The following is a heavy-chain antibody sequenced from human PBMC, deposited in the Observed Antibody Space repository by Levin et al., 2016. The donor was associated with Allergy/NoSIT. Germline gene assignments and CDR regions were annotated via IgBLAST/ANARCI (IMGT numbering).Heavy chain of an antibody. CDR3: ARDEYYYDSSGYHYSDY. Sequence: ASVKVSCKASGYTFTSYGISWVRQAPGQGLEWMGWISAYNGNTNYAQKLQGRVTMTTDTSTSTAYMELRSLRSDDTAVYYCARDEYYYDSSGYHYSDYWGQGTLVTVSS. J-gene: IGHJ4*02. CDR2: ISAYNGNT. D-gene: IGHD3-22*01. V-gene: IGHV1-18*01. CDR1: GYTFTSYG.